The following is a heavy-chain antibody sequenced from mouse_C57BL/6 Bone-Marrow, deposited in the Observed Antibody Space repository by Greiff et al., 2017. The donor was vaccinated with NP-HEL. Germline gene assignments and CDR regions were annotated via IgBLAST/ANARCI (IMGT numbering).Heavy chain of an antibody. J-gene: IGHJ3*01. CDR2: INPNYGTT. CDR3: ANYGSSSAWFAY. D-gene: IGHD1-1*01. CDR1: GYSFTDYN. V-gene: IGHV1-39*01. Sequence: EVKLQESGPELVKPGASVKISCKASGYSFTDYNMNWVKQSNGKSLEWIGVINPNYGTTSYNQKFKGKATLTVDQSSSTAYMQLNSLTSEDSAVYYCANYGSSSAWFAYWGQGTLVTVSA.